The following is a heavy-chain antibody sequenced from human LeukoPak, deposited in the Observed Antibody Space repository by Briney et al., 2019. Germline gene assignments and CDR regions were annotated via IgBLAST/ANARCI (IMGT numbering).Heavy chain of an antibody. J-gene: IGHJ4*02. V-gene: IGHV1-24*01. CDR3: ATDGAYSGSYYGKSSYFDY. CDR2: FDPEDGET. D-gene: IGHD1-26*01. Sequence: ASVKVSCKVSGYTLTELSMHWVRQAPGKGLEWMGGFDPEDGETIYAQKFQGRVTMTEDTSTDTAYMELSSLRSEDTAVYYCATDGAYSGSYYGKSSYFDYWGQGTLVTVSS. CDR1: GYTLTELS.